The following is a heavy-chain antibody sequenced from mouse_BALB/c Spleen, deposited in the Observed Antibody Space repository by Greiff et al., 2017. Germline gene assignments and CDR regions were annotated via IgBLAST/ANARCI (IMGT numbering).Heavy chain of an antibody. CDR2: ISSGGSYT. CDR1: GFTFSSYT. J-gene: IGHJ1*01. CDR3: TRDDYYDYDRGYFDV. V-gene: IGHV5-6-4*01. D-gene: IGHD2-4*01. Sequence: EVQLVESGGGLVKPGGSLKLSCAASGFTFSSYTMSWVRQTPEKRLEWVATISSGGSYTYYPDSVKGRFTISRDNAKNTLYLQMSSLKSEDTAMYYCTRDDYYDYDRGYFDVWGAGTTVTVSS.